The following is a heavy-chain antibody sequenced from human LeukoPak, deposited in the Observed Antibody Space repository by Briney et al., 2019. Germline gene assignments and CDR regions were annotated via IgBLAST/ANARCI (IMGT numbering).Heavy chain of an antibody. CDR2: ISGSGSTV. Sequence: PGGSLRLSCAASGFTFSDYYMSWIRQAPGKGLEWVSHISGSGSTVYNAASVRGRFTISRDNAKNSLFLQMNSLRAEDTAVYYCARDRGNSDPGDWFDSWGQGTLVTVSS. CDR3: ARDRGNSDPGDWFDS. J-gene: IGHJ5*01. V-gene: IGHV3-11*01. D-gene: IGHD4-23*01. CDR1: GFTFSDYY.